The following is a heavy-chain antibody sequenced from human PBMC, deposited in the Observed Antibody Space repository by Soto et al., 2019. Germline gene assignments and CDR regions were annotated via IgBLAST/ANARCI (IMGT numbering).Heavy chain of an antibody. D-gene: IGHD6-13*01. CDR2: TYYRSKWYN. CDR3: ARDGEVKRDSWYRDAFDI. CDR1: GDSVSSNSAA. Sequence: SQTLSLTCAISGDSVSSNSAAWNWIRQSPSRGLEWLGRTYYRSKWYNDYAVSVKSRITINPDTSKNQFSLQLNSVTPEDTAVYYCARDGEVKRDSWYRDAFDIWGQGTMVTVSS. J-gene: IGHJ3*02. V-gene: IGHV6-1*01.